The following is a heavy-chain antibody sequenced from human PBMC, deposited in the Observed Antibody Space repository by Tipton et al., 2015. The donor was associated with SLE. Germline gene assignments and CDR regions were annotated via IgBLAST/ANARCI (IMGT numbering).Heavy chain of an antibody. CDR3: ARSQIPSSWSRFYFDY. D-gene: IGHD6-19*01. J-gene: IGHJ4*02. Sequence: TLSLTCTVSGGSLNRNVYYGGWVRQSPGRGLEWLGCVFYSGRTPYSSSPRGRAPLSVDSSKNQFSLRLPSVTAADTAVYYCARSQIPSSWSRFYFDYWGQGKLVTVSS. CDR2: VFYSGRT. CDR1: GGSLNRNVYY. V-gene: IGHV4-39*01.